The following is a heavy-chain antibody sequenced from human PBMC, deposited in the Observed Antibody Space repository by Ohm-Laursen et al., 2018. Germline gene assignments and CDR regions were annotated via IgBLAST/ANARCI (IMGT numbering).Heavy chain of an antibody. Sequence: SLRLSCAASGFTFSSYSMNWVRQAPGKGLEWVAVISKDGSNKYSAESVKGRFTISRDNSKNTLYLQMNSLRAEDTAVYYCANSPMTTVTTSYWGQGTLVTVSS. CDR2: ISKDGSNK. CDR1: GFTFSSYS. V-gene: IGHV3-30*18. J-gene: IGHJ4*02. D-gene: IGHD4-17*01. CDR3: ANSPMTTVTTSY.